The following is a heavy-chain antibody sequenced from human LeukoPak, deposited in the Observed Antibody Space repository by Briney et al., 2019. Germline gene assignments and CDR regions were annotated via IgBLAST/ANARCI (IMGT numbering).Heavy chain of an antibody. D-gene: IGHD4-17*01. Sequence: GGSLRLSCAASGFTFSNYNMNWVRQAPGKGLEWVSSISSSSSYIYYADSVKGRFTISRDNAKNTLYLQMNSLRAEDTAVYYCARDSGNDYGDYVDYWGQGTLVTVSS. CDR2: ISSSSSYI. V-gene: IGHV3-21*01. CDR3: ARDSGNDYGDYVDY. J-gene: IGHJ4*02. CDR1: GFTFSNYN.